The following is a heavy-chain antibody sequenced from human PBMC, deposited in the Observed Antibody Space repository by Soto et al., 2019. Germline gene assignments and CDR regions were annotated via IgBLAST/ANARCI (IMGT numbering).Heavy chain of an antibody. Sequence: ASVKVSCKACRYTHTSYYMNCVRKVRGQGLEWLGIINPSGGYTTYAQRFLGRVTMTSDTSTSTVHMELGSLTSEDTAVYYCARGGGIVVVTAPYDRWGQGTLVTVSS. V-gene: IGHV1-46*03. CDR3: ARGGGIVVVTAPYDR. J-gene: IGHJ5*02. CDR1: RYTHTSYY. D-gene: IGHD2-21*02. CDR2: INPSGGYT.